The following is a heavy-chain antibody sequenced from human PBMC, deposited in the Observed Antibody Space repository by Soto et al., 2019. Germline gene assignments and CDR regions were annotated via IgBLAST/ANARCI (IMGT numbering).Heavy chain of an antibody. J-gene: IGHJ4*02. D-gene: IGHD3-10*01. CDR3: ARALGGSGSYYLYYFDY. CDR1: GASFSGYY. V-gene: IGHV4-34*01. Sequence: SETLSLTCAVYGASFSGYYWSWIRQPPGKGLEWIGEINHSGSTNYNPSLKSRVTISVDTSKNQFSLKLSSVTAADTAVYYCARALGGSGSYYLYYFDYWGQGTLVTVSS. CDR2: INHSGST.